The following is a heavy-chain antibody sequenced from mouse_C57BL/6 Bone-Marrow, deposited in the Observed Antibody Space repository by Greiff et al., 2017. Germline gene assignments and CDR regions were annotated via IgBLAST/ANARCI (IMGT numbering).Heavy chain of an antibody. CDR1: GFSLTSYA. V-gene: IGHV2-9-1*01. CDR3: ARNKNDSYHGLSAMDY. Sequence: VHLVESGPGLVAPSQSLSITCTVSGFSLTSYAISWVRQPPGKGLEWLGVIWTGGGTNYNSALKSRLSISKDHTKSQVFLKMNRLQTDDTARYYCARNKNDSYHGLSAMDYWGQGTSVTVSS. D-gene: IGHD2-3*01. J-gene: IGHJ4*01. CDR2: IWTGGGT.